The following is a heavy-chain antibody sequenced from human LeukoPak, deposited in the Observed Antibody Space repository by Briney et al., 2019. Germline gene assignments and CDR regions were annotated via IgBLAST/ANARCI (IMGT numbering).Heavy chain of an antibody. Sequence: SETLSLTCAVSGDSISSNNWWSWVRQPPGKGLEWIGEIYHSGSTNYNPPLKSRVTISVDKSKNQFSLKLSSVTAADTAVYYCARRGMVRGLIIDWARLKAFDIWGQGTMVTVSS. D-gene: IGHD3-10*01. CDR1: GDSISSNNW. CDR3: ARRGMVRGLIIDWARLKAFDI. V-gene: IGHV4-4*02. CDR2: IYHSGST. J-gene: IGHJ3*02.